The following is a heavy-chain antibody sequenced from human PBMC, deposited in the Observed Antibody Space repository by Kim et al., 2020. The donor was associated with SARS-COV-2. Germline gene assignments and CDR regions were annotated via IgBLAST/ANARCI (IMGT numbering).Heavy chain of an antibody. CDR3: VRPFCGGDCYRFDY. V-gene: IGHV3-30*04. CDR1: GFTFSSYA. J-gene: IGHJ4*02. Sequence: GGSLRLSCAASGFTFSSYAMHWVRQAPGKGLEWVAVISYDGSNKYYADSVKGRFTISRDNSKNTLYLQMNSLRAEDTAVYYCVRPFCGGDCYRFDYWGQG. CDR2: ISYDGSNK. D-gene: IGHD2-21*02.